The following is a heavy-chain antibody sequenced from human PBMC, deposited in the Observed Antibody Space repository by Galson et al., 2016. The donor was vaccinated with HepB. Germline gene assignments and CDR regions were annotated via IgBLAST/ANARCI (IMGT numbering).Heavy chain of an antibody. V-gene: IGHV3-33*06. J-gene: IGHJ4*02. D-gene: IGHD6-19*01. CDR3: AKSKGGVWSYYFDY. CDR2: IWTDGSNK. CDR1: AFTFSNYV. Sequence: SLRLSCAASAFTFSNYVMHWVRQAPGKGLEWVAGIWTDGSNKYYGDSVKGRFTISRDNSKNTLYLQMNSLRAEDTAVYYCAKSKGGVWSYYFDYWGQGTLVTVSS.